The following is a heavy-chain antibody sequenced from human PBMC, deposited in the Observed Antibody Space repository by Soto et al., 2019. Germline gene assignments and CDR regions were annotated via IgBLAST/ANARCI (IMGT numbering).Heavy chain of an antibody. CDR3: ARADCSSTSCYAPLYYYSGMDV. Sequence: GASVKVSCKASGGTFSSYAISWVRQAPGQGLEWMGGIIPIFGTANYAQKFQGRVTITADESTSTAYMELSSLRSEDTAVYYCARADCSSTSCYAPLYYYSGMDVRGQGATVTVSS. J-gene: IGHJ6*02. CDR2: IIPIFGTA. D-gene: IGHD2-2*01. CDR1: GGTFSSYA. V-gene: IGHV1-69*13.